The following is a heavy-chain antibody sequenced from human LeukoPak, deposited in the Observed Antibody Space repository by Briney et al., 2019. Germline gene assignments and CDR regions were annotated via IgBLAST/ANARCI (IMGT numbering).Heavy chain of an antibody. J-gene: IGHJ4*02. CDR1: GYTFTGYY. Sequence: ASVKVSCKASGYTFTGYYMHWVRQAPGQGLEWMGWINPNSGGTKYAQKFQGRVTMTRDTSISTAYMELSRLRSDDTAVYYCARELTAMASDYWGQGTLVTVSS. CDR3: ARELTAMASDY. CDR2: INPNSGGT. V-gene: IGHV1-2*02. D-gene: IGHD5-18*01.